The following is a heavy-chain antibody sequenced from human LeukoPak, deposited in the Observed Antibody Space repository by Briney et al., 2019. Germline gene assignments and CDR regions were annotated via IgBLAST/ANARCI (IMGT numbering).Heavy chain of an antibody. Sequence: PGGSLRLSCAASGFTVSSNYMSWVRQAPGKGLEWVSVIYSGGSTYYADSVKGRFTISRDNSKNTLYLQMNNLRAEDTAVYYCASGVYYDSSDYHGDYWGQGTLVTVSS. J-gene: IGHJ4*02. V-gene: IGHV3-53*01. CDR2: IYSGGST. CDR1: GFTVSSNY. CDR3: ASGVYYDSSDYHGDY. D-gene: IGHD3-22*01.